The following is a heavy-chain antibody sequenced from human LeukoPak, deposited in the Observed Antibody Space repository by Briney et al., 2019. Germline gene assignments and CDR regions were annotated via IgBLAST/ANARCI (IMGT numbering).Heavy chain of an antibody. CDR2: IYYSGST. J-gene: IGHJ2*01. CDR1: SGAISSNY. V-gene: IGHV4-59*01. Sequence: SETLSLTCTVYSGAISSNYWSWIRQPPGKGLEWIGYIYYSGSTNYNPSLKSRVTMSVDTSKNQCSLRLTSMTAEDTAVYYCATGGWSLDFWGRGTLVTVSS. CDR3: ATGGWSLDF.